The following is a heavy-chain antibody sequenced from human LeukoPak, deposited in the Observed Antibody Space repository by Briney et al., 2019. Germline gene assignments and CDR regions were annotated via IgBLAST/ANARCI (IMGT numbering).Heavy chain of an antibody. CDR3: ARTAGTWDY. CDR1: GFTFSSYA. V-gene: IGHV3-30*04. CDR2: ISYDGSNK. D-gene: IGHD6-19*01. Sequence: GGSLRLSCAASGFTFSSYAMHWVRQAPGKGLEWVAVISYDGSNKYYADSVKGRFTISRDNSKNTLYLQMNSLRAEDTAVYYCARTAGTWDYWGQGTLVTVSS. J-gene: IGHJ4*02.